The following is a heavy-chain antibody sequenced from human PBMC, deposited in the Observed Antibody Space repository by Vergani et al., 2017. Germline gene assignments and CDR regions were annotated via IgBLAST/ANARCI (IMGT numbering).Heavy chain of an antibody. J-gene: IGHJ5*02. V-gene: IGHV4-39*01. CDR3: ARHVGYGDSDYPGDWFDP. Sequence: QVQLQESGPGLVKPSETLSLTCTVSNDSVSNTFYYWGWIRQTPGKGLEWIGSIYYSGSTYYNPSLESRVTMSVDTSKSQFSLKLSSVTAADTAVYYCARHVGYGDSDYPGDWFDPWGPGTLVTVSS. CDR1: NDSVSNTFYY. D-gene: IGHD4-17*01. CDR2: IYYSGST.